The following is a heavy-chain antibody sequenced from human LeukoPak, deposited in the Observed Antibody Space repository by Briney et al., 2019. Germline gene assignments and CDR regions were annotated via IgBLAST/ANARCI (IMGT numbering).Heavy chain of an antibody. CDR1: GYTLTELS. Sequence: GASVKVSCKVSGYTLTELSMRWVRQAPGKGLEWMGGFDPEDGETIYAQKFQGRVTMTEDTSTDTAYMELSSLRSEDTAVYYCATSLSSSWHFDYWGQGTLVTVSS. J-gene: IGHJ4*02. CDR3: ATSLSSSWHFDY. V-gene: IGHV1-24*01. D-gene: IGHD6-13*01. CDR2: FDPEDGET.